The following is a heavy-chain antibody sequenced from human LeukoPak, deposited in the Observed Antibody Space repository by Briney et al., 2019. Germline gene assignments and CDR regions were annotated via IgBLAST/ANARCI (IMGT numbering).Heavy chain of an antibody. CDR2: IYYSGST. CDR1: GGSISSYY. D-gene: IGHD3-10*01. J-gene: IGHJ3*02. V-gene: IGHV4-59*01. CDR3: ASAGSSGLWHDAFDI. Sequence: TSETLSLTCTVSGGSISSYYWSWIRQPPGKGLEWSGYIYYSGSTNYNPSLKSRVTISVDTSKNQFSLKLSSVTAADTAVYYCASAGSSGLWHDAFDIWGQGTMVTVSS.